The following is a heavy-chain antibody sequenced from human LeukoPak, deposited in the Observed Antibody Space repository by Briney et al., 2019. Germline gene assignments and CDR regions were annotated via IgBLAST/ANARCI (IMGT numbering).Heavy chain of an antibody. D-gene: IGHD6-13*01. Sequence: GGSLRLSCTASGFTFSDYYMSWIRQAPGKGLEWVSYISSSSSYTNYADSVKGRFTISRDNSKNSLYLQMNSLRAEDTAVYYCASPAAGSNFDCWGQGTLVTVSP. V-gene: IGHV3-11*03. CDR1: GFTFSDYY. J-gene: IGHJ4*02. CDR2: ISSSSSYT. CDR3: ASPAAGSNFDC.